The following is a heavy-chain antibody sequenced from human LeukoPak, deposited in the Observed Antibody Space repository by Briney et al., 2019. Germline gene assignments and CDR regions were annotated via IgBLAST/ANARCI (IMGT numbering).Heavy chain of an antibody. CDR3: ARDAWIRC. CDR1: GFIFSSYE. D-gene: IGHD5-12*01. Sequence: GGSLRLSCAASGFIFSSYEMNWVRQAPGKGLEWISSISTSGTTIYYADSVKGRFTISRDNAKNSLYLQINSLRAEDTAVYYCARDAWIRCWGQGTLVTVSS. CDR2: ISTSGTTI. J-gene: IGHJ4*02. V-gene: IGHV3-48*03.